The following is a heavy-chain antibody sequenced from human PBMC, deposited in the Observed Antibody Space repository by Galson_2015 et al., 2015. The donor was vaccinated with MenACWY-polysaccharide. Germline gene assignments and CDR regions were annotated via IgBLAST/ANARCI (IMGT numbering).Heavy chain of an antibody. D-gene: IGHD3-10*01. CDR3: ARDGFYGSGRNYYYGMDV. V-gene: IGHV3-11*01. CDR1: GFTFSDYY. Sequence: SLRLSCAASGFTFSDYYMSWIRQAPGKGLEWVSYISSSGSTIYYADSVKGRFTISRDNAKNSLYLQMNSLRAEDTAVYYCARDGFYGSGRNYYYGMDVWGQGTTVTVSS. J-gene: IGHJ6*02. CDR2: ISSSGSTI.